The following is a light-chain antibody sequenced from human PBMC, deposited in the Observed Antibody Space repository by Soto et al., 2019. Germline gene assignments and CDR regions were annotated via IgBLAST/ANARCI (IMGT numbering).Light chain of an antibody. CDR1: RSVSSN. J-gene: IGKJ5*01. Sequence: EIVMTQSPATLSVSPGERATLSCRARRSVSSNLAWYQQKPGQAPRLLIYGASTRATGIPARFSGSGSGTEFTLTISSLQSQDFAVYYCQQYNNWPPITFGQGTRLEIK. CDR3: QQYNNWPPIT. CDR2: GAS. V-gene: IGKV3-15*01.